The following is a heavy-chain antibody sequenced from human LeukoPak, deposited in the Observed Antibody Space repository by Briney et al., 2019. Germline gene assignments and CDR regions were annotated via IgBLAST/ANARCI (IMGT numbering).Heavy chain of an antibody. Sequence: GGSLRLSCEGSRYSFDSYDMTWVRQAPGKGLEWVSSINGGGDITYYAESVKGRFTVSRDNSNNTLFLQMNSLRAEDTAVFYCAKRYGDSTGWFFDFWGQGSLVTVSS. CDR3: AKRYGDSTGWFFDF. V-gene: IGHV3-23*01. J-gene: IGHJ4*02. D-gene: IGHD6-13*01. CDR1: RYSFDSYD. CDR2: INGGGDIT.